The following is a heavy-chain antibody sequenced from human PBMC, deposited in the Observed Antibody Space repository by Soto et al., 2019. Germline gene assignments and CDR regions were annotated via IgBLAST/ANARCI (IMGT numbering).Heavy chain of an antibody. CDR2: ISGSGGST. Sequence: GGSLRLSCAASGFTFSSYAMSWVHQAPGKGLEWVSAISGSGGSTYYADSVKGRFTISRDNSKNTLYLQMNSLRAEDTAVYYCAKCHDSSGYYPYYYYGMDVWGQGTTVTVSS. J-gene: IGHJ6*02. V-gene: IGHV3-23*01. CDR1: GFTFSSYA. CDR3: AKCHDSSGYYPYYYYGMDV. D-gene: IGHD3-22*01.